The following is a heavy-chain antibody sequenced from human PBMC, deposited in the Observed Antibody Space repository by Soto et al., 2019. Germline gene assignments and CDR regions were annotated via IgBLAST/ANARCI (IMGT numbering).Heavy chain of an antibody. CDR3: ARWFGEFVDY. V-gene: IGHV4-59*01. Sequence: SETLSLSCTVSGGTICSYYWSWIRQPPGKGLEWIGYIYYSGSTNYNPSLKSRVTISVDTSKNQFSLKLSSVTAADTAVYYCARWFGEFVDYWGQGTLVTVSS. CDR2: IYYSGST. J-gene: IGHJ4*02. CDR1: GGTICSYY. D-gene: IGHD3-10*01.